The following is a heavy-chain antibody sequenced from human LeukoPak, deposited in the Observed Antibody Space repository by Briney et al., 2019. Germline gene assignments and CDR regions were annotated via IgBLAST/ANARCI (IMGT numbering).Heavy chain of an antibody. Sequence: PSQTLSLTCTVSGGSISSGGYYWSWIRQHPGKGLEWIGYIYYSGSTYYNPSLKSRVTISVDTSKNQFSLKLSSVTAADTAVYYCARGVFFTMVRGVYFDYWGQGTLVTVSS. V-gene: IGHV4-31*03. D-gene: IGHD3-10*01. J-gene: IGHJ4*02. CDR2: IYYSGST. CDR3: ARGVFFTMVRGVYFDY. CDR1: GGSISSGGYY.